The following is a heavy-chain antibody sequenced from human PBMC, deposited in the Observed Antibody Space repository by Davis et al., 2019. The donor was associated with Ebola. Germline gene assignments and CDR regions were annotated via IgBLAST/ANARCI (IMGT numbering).Heavy chain of an antibody. V-gene: IGHV1-69*13. Sequence: SVKVSCKASGGTFSSYAISWVRQAPGQGLEWMGGIIPIFGTANYAQKFQGRVTITADESTSTAYMELSSLRSEDTAVYYCAAGPAARNWFDPWGQGTLVTVSS. CDR3: AAGPAARNWFDP. D-gene: IGHD2-2*01. CDR1: GGTFSSYA. CDR2: IIPIFGTA. J-gene: IGHJ5*02.